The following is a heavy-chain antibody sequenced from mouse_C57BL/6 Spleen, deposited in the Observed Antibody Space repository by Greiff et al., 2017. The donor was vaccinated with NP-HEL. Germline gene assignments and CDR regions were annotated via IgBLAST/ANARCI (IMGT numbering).Heavy chain of an antibody. Sequence: EVQLVESGGGLVKPGGSLKLSCAASGFTFSSYAMSWVRQTPEKRLEWVATISDGGSYTYYPDNVKGRFTISRDNAKNNLYLQMSHLKSEDTAMDYCARDYDYDDWYFDVWGTGTTVTVSS. CDR1: GFTFSSYA. CDR3: ARDYDYDDWYFDV. J-gene: IGHJ1*03. D-gene: IGHD2-4*01. V-gene: IGHV5-4*01. CDR2: ISDGGSYT.